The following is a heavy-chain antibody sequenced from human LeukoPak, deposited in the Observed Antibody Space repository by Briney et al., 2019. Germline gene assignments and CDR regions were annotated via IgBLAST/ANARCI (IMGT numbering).Heavy chain of an antibody. CDR3: AREAVAVAGGWFDP. CDR2: IYYSGST. Sequence: SQTLSLTCTVSGGSISSGGYYWSWIRQHPGKGLEWIGYIYYSGSTYYNPSLKSRVTISVDTSKNQFSLKLSSVTAADTAVYYCAREAVAVAGGWFDPWGQGTLVTVSS. V-gene: IGHV4-31*03. J-gene: IGHJ5*02. D-gene: IGHD6-19*01. CDR1: GGSISSGGYY.